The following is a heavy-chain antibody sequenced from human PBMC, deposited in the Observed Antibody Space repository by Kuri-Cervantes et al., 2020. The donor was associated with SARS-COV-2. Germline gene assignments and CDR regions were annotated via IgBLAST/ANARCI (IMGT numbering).Heavy chain of an antibody. Sequence: GGSLRLSCAASGFTFSSYSMNWVRQAPGKGLEWVSPISSSSSYIYYADSVKGLFTISRDNAKNSLYQQMNSLRAEDTAVYYCARDYYYDSSGYPDYWGQGTLVTVSS. D-gene: IGHD3-22*01. CDR1: GFTFSSYS. J-gene: IGHJ4*02. CDR2: ISSSSSYI. V-gene: IGHV3-21*01. CDR3: ARDYYYDSSGYPDY.